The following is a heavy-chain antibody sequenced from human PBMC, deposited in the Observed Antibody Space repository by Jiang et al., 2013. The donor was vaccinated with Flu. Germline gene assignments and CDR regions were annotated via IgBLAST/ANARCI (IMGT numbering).Heavy chain of an antibody. CDR2: INPNTGGT. CDR3: ATWDSH. D-gene: IGHD1-26*01. CDR1: KYTLTGHF. Sequence: VQLVESGADVKKPGASVKVSCKASKYTLTGHFLHWVRQASGQGPEWMGRINPNTGGTTYAQKFQGRVTMTRDTSITTAFMELTSLRSDDTAVYYCATWDSHWGQGTLVTVSS. V-gene: IGHV1-2*06. J-gene: IGHJ4*02.